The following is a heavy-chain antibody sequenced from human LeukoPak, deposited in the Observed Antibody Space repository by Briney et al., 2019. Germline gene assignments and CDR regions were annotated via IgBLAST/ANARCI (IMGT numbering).Heavy chain of an antibody. CDR1: GFTFDDYA. Sequence: GRSLRLSCAASGFTFDDYAMHWVRQAPGKGLEWVSGISWNSGSIGYADSVKGRFTISRDNAKNSLYLQMNSLRAENMALYYCAKAKRGYSYGFDYWGQGTLVTVSS. CDR2: ISWNSGSI. J-gene: IGHJ4*02. CDR3: AKAKRGYSYGFDY. D-gene: IGHD5-18*01. V-gene: IGHV3-9*03.